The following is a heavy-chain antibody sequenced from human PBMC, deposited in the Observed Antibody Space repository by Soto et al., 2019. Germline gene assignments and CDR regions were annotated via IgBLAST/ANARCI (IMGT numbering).Heavy chain of an antibody. CDR2: IYHSGST. V-gene: IGHV4-4*02. CDR1: GGSISSSNW. J-gene: IGHJ6*02. Sequence: QVQLQESGPGLVKPSGTLSLTCAVSGGSISSSNWWSWVRQPPGKGLEWIGEIYHSGSTNYNPSLKSRVTISVDKSKHPCALKLSSVTAADTAVYYCARGGDYVWGSYLGMDVWGQGTTVTVSS. D-gene: IGHD3-16*01. CDR3: ARGGDYVWGSYLGMDV.